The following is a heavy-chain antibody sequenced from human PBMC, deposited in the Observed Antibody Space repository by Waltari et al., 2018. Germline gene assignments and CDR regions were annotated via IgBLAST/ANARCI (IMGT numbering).Heavy chain of an antibody. D-gene: IGHD1-7*01. CDR3: FTQTRTPHYYYMDV. CDR2: FDPEDGET. CDR1: GSTLTELS. Sequence: QVQLVPSGAEVKKPGASVKVSCKVSGSTLTELSMHWVRQAPGKGLEWMGGFDPEDGETIYPQKFQGRVTMTEDTSTDTAYMELSSLRSEDTAVYYCFTQTRTPHYYYMDVWGKGTTVTISS. V-gene: IGHV1-24*01. J-gene: IGHJ6*03.